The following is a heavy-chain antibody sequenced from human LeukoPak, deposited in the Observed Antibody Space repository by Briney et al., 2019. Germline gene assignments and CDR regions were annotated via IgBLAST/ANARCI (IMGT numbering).Heavy chain of an antibody. V-gene: IGHV1-8*03. CDR2: MNPNSGNT. J-gene: IGHJ6*03. CDR1: GYTFTSYD. CDR3: ARGPVAPYYYYYMDV. D-gene: IGHD5-12*01. Sequence: GASVKVSCKASGYTFTSYDINWVRQATGQGLEWMGWMNPNSGNTGYAQKFQGRVTITRNTSISTAYMELSSLRSEDTAVYYCARGPVAPYYYYYMDVWGKGTTVTVSS.